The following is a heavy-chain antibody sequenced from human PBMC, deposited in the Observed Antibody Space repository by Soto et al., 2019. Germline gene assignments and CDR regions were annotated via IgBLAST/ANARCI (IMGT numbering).Heavy chain of an antibody. J-gene: IGHJ4*02. CDR2: IYWDDDK. Sequence: QITLKESGPTLVKPTQTLTLTCTFSGFSLSTSGVGVGWIRQPPGKALEWLALIYWDDDKRYSPSLKSRLTITKDTSKTQVVLTMTNMDPVDTATYYCAHGTNWGVDFDYWGQGTLVTVSS. CDR1: GFSLSTSGVG. V-gene: IGHV2-5*02. CDR3: AHGTNWGVDFDY. D-gene: IGHD7-27*01.